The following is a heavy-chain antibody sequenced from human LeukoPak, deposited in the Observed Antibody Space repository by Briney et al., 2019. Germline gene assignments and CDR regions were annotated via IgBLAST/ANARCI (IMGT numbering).Heavy chain of an antibody. V-gene: IGHV3-48*02. Sequence: GGSLRLSCAASGFTFSSYWMNWVRQAPGKGLEWVSYLSGRSNSIYYAESVKGRFTISRDNAKNSLYLQMNSLGDEDTAVYYCARDFRYHDSSGYYSFDYWGQGTLVTVSS. CDR3: ARDFRYHDSSGYYSFDY. CDR1: GFTFSSYW. D-gene: IGHD3-22*01. J-gene: IGHJ4*02. CDR2: LSGRSNSI.